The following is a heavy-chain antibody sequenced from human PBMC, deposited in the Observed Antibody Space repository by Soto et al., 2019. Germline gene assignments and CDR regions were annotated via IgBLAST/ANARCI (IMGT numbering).Heavy chain of an antibody. D-gene: IGHD3-3*01. J-gene: IGHJ4*02. CDR3: AKAGFWSSYSSLVDY. CDR1: GFTFDDYA. Sequence: EVQLVESGGGLVQPGRSLRLSCAASGFTFDDYAMHWVRQAPGKGLEWVSGISWNSGSIGYADSVKGRFTISRDNAKNSLSLQMNSLRAEDTALYYCAKAGFWSSYSSLVDYWCQGTLVTVSS. V-gene: IGHV3-9*01. CDR2: ISWNSGSI.